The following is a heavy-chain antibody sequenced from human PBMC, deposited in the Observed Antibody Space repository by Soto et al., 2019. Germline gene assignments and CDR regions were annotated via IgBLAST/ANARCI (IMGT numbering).Heavy chain of an antibody. D-gene: IGHD1-26*01. CDR2: INHSGST. CDR3: ARVLVGATDY. V-gene: IGHV4-34*01. Sequence: SEILSLTCAVYGGSFSGYYWSWIRQPPGKGLEWIGEINHSGSTNYNPSLKSRVTISVDTSKNQFSLKLSSVTAADTDVYYCARVLVGATDYWGQGTLVTVSS. CDR1: GGSFSGYY. J-gene: IGHJ4*02.